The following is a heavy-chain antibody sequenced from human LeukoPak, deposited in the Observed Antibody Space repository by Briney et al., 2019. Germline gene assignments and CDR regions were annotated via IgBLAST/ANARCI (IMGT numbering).Heavy chain of an antibody. CDR3: ARDTSDPSGYYYEGDAFDI. D-gene: IGHD3-22*01. V-gene: IGHV3-74*01. J-gene: IGHJ3*02. CDR1: GFTFSSYW. Sequence: GGSLRLSCAASGFTFSSYWMHWVRQAPGKGLVWVSRINSDGSGTSYADSVKSRFTISRDNAKNTLYLQMNSLRAEDTAVYFCARDTSDPSGYYYEGDAFDIWGQGTMVTVSS. CDR2: INSDGSGT.